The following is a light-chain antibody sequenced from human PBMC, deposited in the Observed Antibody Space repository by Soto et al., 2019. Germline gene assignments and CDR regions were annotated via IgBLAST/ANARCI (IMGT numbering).Light chain of an antibody. CDR3: QQGFSRPRT. J-gene: IGKJ1*01. Sequence: DIQMTQSPSSLSASVGDRFTITCRSSQSIRSDLNWYQQRPGKAPKLLIYTTSNLESGVPSRFSGSGSGTDFTLTISNLQPEDFATYFCQQGFSRPRTFGLGTKVDIK. V-gene: IGKV1-39*01. CDR2: TTS. CDR1: QSIRSD.